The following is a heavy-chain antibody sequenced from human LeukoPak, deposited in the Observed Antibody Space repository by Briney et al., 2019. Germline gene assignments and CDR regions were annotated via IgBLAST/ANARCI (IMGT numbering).Heavy chain of an antibody. CDR2: IIPIFGTA. D-gene: IGHD3-10*01. CDR1: GGTFSSYA. J-gene: IGHJ4*02. V-gene: IGHV1-69*13. Sequence: SVKVSCKASGGTFSSYAISWVRQAPGQGLEWMGGIIPIFGTANYAQKFQGRVTITADESTSTAYMELSSLRSEDTAVYYCARGPLWFGEFDYWGQGTLVTVSS. CDR3: ARGPLWFGEFDY.